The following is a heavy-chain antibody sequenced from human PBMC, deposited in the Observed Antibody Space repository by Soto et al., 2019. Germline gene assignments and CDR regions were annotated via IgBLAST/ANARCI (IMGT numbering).Heavy chain of an antibody. CDR1: GGSFSGYD. D-gene: IGHD2-2*01. CDR2: INHSGST. J-gene: IGHJ4*02. Sequence: SETLSLTCAVYGGSFSGYDWTWIRQPPGTGLEWIGEINHSGSTNYNPSLKSRVTISVDTSKNQFSLRLSSVTAADTAVYYCARRQVLIRLFDSWGRGTLVTVSS. CDR3: ARRQVLIRLFDS. V-gene: IGHV4-34*01.